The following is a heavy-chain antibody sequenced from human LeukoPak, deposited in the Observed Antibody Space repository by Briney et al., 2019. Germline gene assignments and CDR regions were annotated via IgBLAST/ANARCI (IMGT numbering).Heavy chain of an antibody. Sequence: PSETLSLTCAVYGGSFSNYYWSWIRQPPGKGLEWIGEINDSGRTNYNPSLMSRVTISVDTSKNQFSLRLNSVTVTDTAVYYCARRWNYGRNYYIDVWGKGATVSVSS. J-gene: IGHJ6*03. CDR1: GGSFSNYY. D-gene: IGHD1-7*01. V-gene: IGHV4-34*01. CDR2: INDSGRT. CDR3: ARRWNYGRNYYIDV.